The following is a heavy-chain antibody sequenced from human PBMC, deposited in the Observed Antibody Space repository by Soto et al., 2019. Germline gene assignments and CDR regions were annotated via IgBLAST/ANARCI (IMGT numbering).Heavy chain of an antibody. CDR2: VHHTGNT. D-gene: IGHD3-10*01. Sequence: SETLSLTCTVSGDSIRDSFWSWVRQPPGKGLEWIGLVHHTGNTNYNPSLETRVAMLIDASANHFSLTLTSVTPADAAIYYCARGREDHVDHHFGHLFDSWGQGTLVTVSS. CDR3: ARGREDHVDHHFGHLFDS. J-gene: IGHJ4*02. CDR1: GDSIRDSF. V-gene: IGHV4-59*01.